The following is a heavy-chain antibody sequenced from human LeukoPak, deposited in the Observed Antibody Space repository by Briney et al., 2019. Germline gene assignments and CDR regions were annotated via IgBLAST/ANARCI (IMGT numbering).Heavy chain of an antibody. CDR1: GFTFGNYG. D-gene: IGHD3-22*01. CDR3: ARGGRPQYYYDSSGLNNWFDP. CDR2: INWNGGST. V-gene: IGHV3-20*04. J-gene: IGHJ5*02. Sequence: RSGGSLRLSCAASGFTFGNYGMSWVRRAPGKGLEWVSGINWNGGSTGYADSVEGRFTISRDNAKNSLYLQMNSLRAEDTAVYYCARGGRPQYYYDSSGLNNWFDPWGQGTLVTVSS.